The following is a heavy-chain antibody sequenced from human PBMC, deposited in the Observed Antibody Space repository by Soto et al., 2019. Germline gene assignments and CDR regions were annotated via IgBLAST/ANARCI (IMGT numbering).Heavy chain of an antibody. CDR3: ARQSYSSSWYGYSSGWYYFDY. CDR2: IYPGDSDT. D-gene: IGHD6-19*01. J-gene: IGHJ4*02. CDR1: GYSFTSYW. Sequence: PGESLKISCKGSGYSFTSYWIGWVRQMPGKGLEWMGIIYPGDSDTRYSPSFQGQVTISADKSISTAYLQWSSLKASDPAMYYCARQSYSSSWYGYSSGWYYFDYWGQGTLVTVSS. V-gene: IGHV5-51*01.